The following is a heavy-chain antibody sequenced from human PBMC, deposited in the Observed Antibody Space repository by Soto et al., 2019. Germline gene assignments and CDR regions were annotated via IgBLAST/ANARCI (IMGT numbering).Heavy chain of an antibody. CDR3: ARVVPGAEAWFGP. CDR1: VYTFSNCG. D-gene: IGHD2-2*01. V-gene: IGHV1-18*01. J-gene: IGHJ5*02. CDR2: ISLYSDGT. Sequence: ASVKVSCKTSVYTFSNCGITWFRHAPGQPLEWLGWISLYSDGTNYAQKFQGRVSMTTDTSTTTAYMELRSLRSDDTAVYYCARVVPGAEAWFGPWGQGTLVTVSS.